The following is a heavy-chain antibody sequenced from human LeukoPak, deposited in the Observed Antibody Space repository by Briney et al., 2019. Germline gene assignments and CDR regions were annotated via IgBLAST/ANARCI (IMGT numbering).Heavy chain of an antibody. Sequence: PGGSLRLSCAASGFTVSSNYMSWVRRAPGKGLEWVSVIYSGGSTYYADSVKGRFTISRDNSKNTLYLQMNSLRAEDTAVYYCARRTTTVTPNDYWGQGTLVTVSS. CDR2: IYSGGST. J-gene: IGHJ4*02. D-gene: IGHD4-17*01. CDR1: GFTVSSNY. V-gene: IGHV3-66*04. CDR3: ARRTTTVTPNDY.